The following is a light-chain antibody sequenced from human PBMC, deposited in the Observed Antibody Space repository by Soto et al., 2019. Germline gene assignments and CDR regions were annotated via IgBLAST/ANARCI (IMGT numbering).Light chain of an antibody. CDR2: DVS. V-gene: IGLV2-14*01. J-gene: IGLJ1*01. CDR1: RSDVGGYNY. CDR3: SSYTSSSGLDV. Sequence: QSALTQPASVSGSPGQSITISCTGTRSDVGGYNYVSWYQQHPGKAPKLMIYDVSNRPSGVSNRFSGSKSGNTASLTISGLQAEDEADYYCSSYTSSSGLDVFGTGTKVTVL.